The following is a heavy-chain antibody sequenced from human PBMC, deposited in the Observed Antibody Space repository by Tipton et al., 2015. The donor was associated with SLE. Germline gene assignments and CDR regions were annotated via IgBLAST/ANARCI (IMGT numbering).Heavy chain of an antibody. V-gene: IGHV3-23*01. CDR1: GFTFSDYY. J-gene: IGHJ4*02. CDR3: AKYESSSWPLFDY. Sequence: SLRLSCAASGFTFSDYYMSWIRQAPGKGLEWVSAISGSGGSTYYADSVKGRFTISRDNSKNTLYLQMNSLRAEDTAVYYCAKYESSSWPLFDYWGQGTLVTVSS. D-gene: IGHD6-13*01. CDR2: ISGSGGST.